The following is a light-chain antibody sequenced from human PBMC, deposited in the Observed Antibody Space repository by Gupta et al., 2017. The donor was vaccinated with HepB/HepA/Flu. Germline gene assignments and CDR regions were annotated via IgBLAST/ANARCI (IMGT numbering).Light chain of an antibody. CDR2: DVS. J-gene: IGLJ1*01. CDR3: SSYTIGRTV. V-gene: IGLV2-14*01. Sequence: QSALTQPASVSGSPGQSITISCTGTSSDVGGYDYVSWYQQHPGKAPKLIIYDVSNRPSGVPNRFSGSKSGNTASLTISGLQAEDEADLYCSSYTIGRTVFGTGTKVTVL. CDR1: SSDVGGYDY.